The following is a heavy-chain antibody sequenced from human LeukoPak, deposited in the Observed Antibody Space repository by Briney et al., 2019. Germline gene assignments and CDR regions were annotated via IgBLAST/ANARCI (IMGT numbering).Heavy chain of an antibody. J-gene: IGHJ4*02. CDR1: GFTFNTHA. CDR2: VSDTGDLR. D-gene: IGHD3-9*01. V-gene: IGHV3-23*01. Sequence: GGCLRLSCAASGFTFNTHAIGWVRQAPGRGLGWVAAVSDTGDLRYSANSGKGRFAISRDNCKNTAFLQMYSLRAEDTALYYCVKGGLRSGYSFEDWGQGTLVSVSS. CDR3: VKGGLRSGYSFED.